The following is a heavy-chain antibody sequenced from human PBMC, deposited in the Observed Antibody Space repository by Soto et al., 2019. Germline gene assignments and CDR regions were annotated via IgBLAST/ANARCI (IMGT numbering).Heavy chain of an antibody. CDR2: IYHSGST. CDR3: ARAVWYDSVWFDP. V-gene: IGHV4-38-2*01. CDR1: GYSISSGYY. D-gene: IGHD6-19*01. Sequence: SETLSLTCAVSGYSISSGYYWGWIRQPPGKGLEWIGSIYHSGSTYYNPSLKSRVTISVDTSKNQFSLKLSSVTAADTAMYYCARAVWYDSVWFDPWGQGTLVTVSS. J-gene: IGHJ5*02.